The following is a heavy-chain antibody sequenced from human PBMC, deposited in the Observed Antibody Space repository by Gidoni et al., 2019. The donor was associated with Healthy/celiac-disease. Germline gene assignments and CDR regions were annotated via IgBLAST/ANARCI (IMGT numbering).Heavy chain of an antibody. V-gene: IGHV3-30-3*01. CDR2: ISYDGSNK. CDR1: GFTFSSYA. J-gene: IGHJ6*02. D-gene: IGHD2-2*01. Sequence: GGGVVQPGRSLRLSCAASGFTFSSYAMHWVRQAPGKGLEWVAVISYDGSNKYYADSVKGRFTISRDNSKNTLYLQMNSLRAEDTAVYYCASDFSDIVVVPAANDYYYYGMDVWGQGTTVTVSS. CDR3: ASDFSDIVVVPAANDYYYYGMDV.